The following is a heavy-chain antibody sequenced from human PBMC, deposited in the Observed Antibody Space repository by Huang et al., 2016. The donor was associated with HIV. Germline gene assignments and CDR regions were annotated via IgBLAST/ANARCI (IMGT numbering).Heavy chain of an antibody. CDR1: GGSINSYY. CDR3: ARNYYDNVDWYFDL. D-gene: IGHD3-22*01. J-gene: IGHJ2*01. CDR2: IHYSGST. V-gene: IGHV4-59*01. Sequence: QVQLQESGPGLVKPSETLSLTCTVSGGSINSYYWSWIRQPPGKGLEWIGYIHYSGSTIYHPSLKRRVTISVDTSKNQFSLKLSSVTAADTAMYYCARNYYDNVDWYFDLWGRGTLVTVSS.